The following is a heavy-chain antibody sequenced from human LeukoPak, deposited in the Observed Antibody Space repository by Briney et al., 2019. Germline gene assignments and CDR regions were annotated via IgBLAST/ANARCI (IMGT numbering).Heavy chain of an antibody. D-gene: IGHD5-24*01. V-gene: IGHV4-34*01. J-gene: IGHJ5*02. Sequence: SEALSLTRAVYGGSFRGYYWSWIRQPPGRGLEWIGEINHSGSTNYNPSLKSRVTISVDTSKNQFSLKLSTVTAADTAVYYCARAAVEMATMDYWFDPWGQGTLVTVSS. CDR1: GGSFRGYY. CDR3: ARAAVEMATMDYWFDP. CDR2: INHSGST.